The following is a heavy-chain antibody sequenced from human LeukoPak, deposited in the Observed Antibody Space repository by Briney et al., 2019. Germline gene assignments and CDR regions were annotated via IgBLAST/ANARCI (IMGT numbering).Heavy chain of an antibody. CDR1: GFTFSSYS. V-gene: IGHV3-9*01. D-gene: IGHD5-12*01. CDR3: AINGGGDSGYGNFDY. J-gene: IGHJ4*02. CDR2: INWNSDSI. Sequence: GGSLRLSCAASGFTFSSYSMKWVRQAPGKGLEWVSGINWNSDSIGYADSVKGRFTTSRDNAKNSLYLQMNSLRAEDTAFYYCAINGGGDSGYGNFDYWGQGTLVTVSS.